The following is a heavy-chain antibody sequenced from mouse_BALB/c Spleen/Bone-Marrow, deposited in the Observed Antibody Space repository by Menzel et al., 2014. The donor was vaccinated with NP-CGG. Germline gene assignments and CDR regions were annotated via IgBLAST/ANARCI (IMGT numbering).Heavy chain of an antibody. CDR2: IRNKAYGYTT. J-gene: IGHJ2*01. V-gene: IGHV7-3*02. CDR1: GFTFTDYY. CDR3: ARDMGGLLFDS. D-gene: IGHD1-1*01. Sequence: EVMLVESGGGLVQPGGFLRLSCATSGFTFTDYYMNWVRQPPGKALEWLAFIRNKAYGYTTEYSASVKGRFTISRDNSQNILYLQMNTLRAEDSATYYCARDMGGLLFDSWGQGTTLSVSS.